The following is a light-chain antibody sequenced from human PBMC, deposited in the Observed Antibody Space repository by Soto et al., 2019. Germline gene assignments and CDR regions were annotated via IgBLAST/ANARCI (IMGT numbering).Light chain of an antibody. CDR1: QSVSNY. CDR2: DAS. CDR3: QQYNSYPWT. V-gene: IGKV1-5*01. Sequence: DIQMTQSPSSLSASVGDRVTITCRASQSVSNYLHWYQQKPGKAPKLLIYDASSLESGVPSRFSGSGSGTEFTLTITSLQPDDFATYYCQQYNSYPWTFGQGTKVDIK. J-gene: IGKJ1*01.